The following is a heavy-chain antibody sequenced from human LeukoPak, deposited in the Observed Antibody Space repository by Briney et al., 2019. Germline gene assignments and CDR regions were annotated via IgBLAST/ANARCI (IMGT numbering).Heavy chain of an antibody. CDR2: ISSTGDST. Sequence: PGGSLRLSCAASGFTFSSYAMSWVRQTPGKGLEWVSTISSTGDSTYHADSVEGRFTISRDNSKNTLYLQMNSLRAEDTAVYYCAKGHQVTFFDYWGQGTLVTVSS. CDR3: AKGHQVTFFDY. V-gene: IGHV3-23*01. D-gene: IGHD5-18*01. J-gene: IGHJ4*02. CDR1: GFTFSSYA.